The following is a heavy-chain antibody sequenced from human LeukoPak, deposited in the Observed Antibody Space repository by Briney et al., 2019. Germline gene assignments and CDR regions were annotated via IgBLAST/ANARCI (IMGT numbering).Heavy chain of an antibody. CDR2: IYPRDSDT. D-gene: IGHD6-19*01. Sequence: GESLKISCEGSGYNFATYWIAWVRQMPGKGLEWMGIIYPRDSDTRYSPSFQGQVTISVDKSISTAYLHWSSLKASDTAMYYCARSSYSSWYRSEYFQYWGQSTLVTVSS. CDR3: ARSSYSSWYRSEYFQY. V-gene: IGHV5-51*01. CDR1: GYNFATYW. J-gene: IGHJ1*01.